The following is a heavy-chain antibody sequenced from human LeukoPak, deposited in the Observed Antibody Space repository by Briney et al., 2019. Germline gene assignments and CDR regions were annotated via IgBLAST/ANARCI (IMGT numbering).Heavy chain of an antibody. D-gene: IGHD3-22*01. CDR1: GGSLSSYY. CDR2: IYYSGST. V-gene: IGHV4-59*01. Sequence: PPETLSLTCTVSGGSLSSYYWSWIRQPPGKGLEWIGYIYYSGSTNYNPSLKSRVTISVDTSKNQFSLKLSSVTAADTAVYYCARDQYYYDSSGYYYYYYGMDVWGQGTTVTVSS. CDR3: ARDQYYYDSSGYYYYYYGMDV. J-gene: IGHJ6*02.